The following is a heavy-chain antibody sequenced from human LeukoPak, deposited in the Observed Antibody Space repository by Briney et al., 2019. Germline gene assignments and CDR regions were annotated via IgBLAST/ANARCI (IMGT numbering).Heavy chain of an antibody. CDR3: AREEQLVRVNWFDP. Sequence: PSETLSLTCTVSGYSISSGYYWGWIRQPPGKGLEWIGSIYYSGSTYYNPSLKSRVTISVDTSKNQFSLKLSSVTAADTAVYYCAREEQLVRVNWFDPWGQGTLVTVSS. V-gene: IGHV4-38-2*02. CDR1: GYSISSGYY. J-gene: IGHJ5*02. CDR2: IYYSGST. D-gene: IGHD6-13*01.